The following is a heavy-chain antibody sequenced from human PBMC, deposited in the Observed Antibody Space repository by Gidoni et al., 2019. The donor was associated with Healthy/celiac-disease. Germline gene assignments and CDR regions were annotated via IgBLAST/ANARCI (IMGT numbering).Heavy chain of an antibody. D-gene: IGHD3-3*01. CDR3: AKDLGYDFWSGRHYYYYYMDV. CDR1: GFTFSSYA. Sequence: EVQLLESGGGLVQPGGSLRLSCAASGFTFSSYAMRWFRQAPGKGLEWVSAISGSGGSTYYADSVKGRFTISRDNSKNTLYLKMNSLRAEDTAVYYCAKDLGYDFWSGRHYYYYYMDVWGKGTTVTVSS. CDR2: ISGSGGST. V-gene: IGHV3-23*01. J-gene: IGHJ6*03.